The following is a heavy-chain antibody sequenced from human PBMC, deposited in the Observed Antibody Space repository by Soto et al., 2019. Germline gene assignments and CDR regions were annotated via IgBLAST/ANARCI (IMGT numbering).Heavy chain of an antibody. Sequence: QVQRVQSGAEVKKPGSSVKVSCKASGDTFSFYTINWVRQAPGLGLEWMGRVNPILSMSNYAQKFQGRVTMSADKSTSTADMELRSLRSEDTAFYYCATTYGSGYRAFDYWGQGALVTVSS. V-gene: IGHV1-69*02. CDR1: GDTFSFYT. J-gene: IGHJ4*02. D-gene: IGHD3-10*01. CDR2: VNPILSMS. CDR3: ATTYGSGYRAFDY.